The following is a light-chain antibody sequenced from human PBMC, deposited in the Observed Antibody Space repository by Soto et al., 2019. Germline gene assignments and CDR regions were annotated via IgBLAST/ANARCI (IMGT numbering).Light chain of an antibody. V-gene: IGKV1-17*03. CDR3: LQHNTFPLT. CDR2: AAS. CDR1: QDISIA. J-gene: IGKJ1*01. Sequence: DIQMTQSPSALSASVGDRVTITCRASQDISIALAWFQQRPGRVPQRLIFAASSLQSGVPSRFSGSGSGTEFTLTISSLQPEDFATYYCLQHNTFPLTFGQGTRVEIK.